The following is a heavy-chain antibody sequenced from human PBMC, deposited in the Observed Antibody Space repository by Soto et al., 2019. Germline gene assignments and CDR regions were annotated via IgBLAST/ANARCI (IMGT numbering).Heavy chain of an antibody. J-gene: IGHJ4*02. D-gene: IGHD3-22*01. CDR3: AKVWDPITMIVVVNLYFDY. Sequence: GGSLRLSCAASGFTFSSYAMSWVRQAPGKGLEWVSAISGSGGSTYYADSVKGRFTISRDNSKNTLYLQMNSLRAEDTAVYYCAKVWDPITMIVVVNLYFDYWGQGTLVTVSS. CDR1: GFTFSSYA. CDR2: ISGSGGST. V-gene: IGHV3-23*01.